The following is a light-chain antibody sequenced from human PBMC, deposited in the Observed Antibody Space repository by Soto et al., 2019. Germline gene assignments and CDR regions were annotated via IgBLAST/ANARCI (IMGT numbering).Light chain of an antibody. Sequence: EIVMTQSPDSLAVSLGERATINCKTSQSVLYSSNNKNYLAWYQQKPGQPPKLLIYWASTRESGVPDRFSGSGSATDFTLTISSLQAEDVAVYYCQQYYSTPPLIFGGGTKVEIK. V-gene: IGKV4-1*01. CDR1: QSVLYSSNNKNY. J-gene: IGKJ4*01. CDR2: WAS. CDR3: QQYYSTPPLI.